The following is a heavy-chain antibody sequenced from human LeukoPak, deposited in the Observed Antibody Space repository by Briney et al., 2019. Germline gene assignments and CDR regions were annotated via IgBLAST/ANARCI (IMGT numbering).Heavy chain of an antibody. V-gene: IGHV4-31*03. CDR3: ARGLYSGYDQSFDY. J-gene: IGHJ4*02. D-gene: IGHD5-12*01. CDR2: IYYSGST. Sequence: SETLSLTCTVSGGSISSGGYYRSWIRQHPGKGLEWIGYIYYSGSTYYNPSLKSRVTISVDTSKNQFSLKLSSVTAADTAVYYCARGLYSGYDQSFDYWGQGTLVTVSS. CDR1: GGSISSGGYY.